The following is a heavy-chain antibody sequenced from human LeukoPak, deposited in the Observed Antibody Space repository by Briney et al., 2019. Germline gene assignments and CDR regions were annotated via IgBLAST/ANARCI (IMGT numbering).Heavy chain of an antibody. D-gene: IGHD1-26*01. CDR2: MNPNSGNT. V-gene: IGHV1-8*01. CDR1: GYTFTNYD. CDR3: ATFIVGAKFDP. J-gene: IGHJ5*02. Sequence: GASVKVSCKASGYTFTNYDINWVRQAPGQGFEWMGWMNPNSGNTAYAQKFQGRVTMTRNTSITTAYMELSSLRSDDTAVYYCATFIVGAKFDPWGQGTLVTVSS.